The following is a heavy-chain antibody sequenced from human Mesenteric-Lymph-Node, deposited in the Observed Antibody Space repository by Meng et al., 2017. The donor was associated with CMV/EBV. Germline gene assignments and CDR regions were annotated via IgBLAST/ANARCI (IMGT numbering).Heavy chain of an antibody. CDR1: GYTLIDNY. V-gene: IGHV1-2*02. J-gene: IGHJ4*02. CDR2: INPNTGGT. CDR3: ARDWGAYTDYFFDY. Sequence: ASGYTLIDNYIFWVRQAPGQGLEWMGWINPNTGGTTYSQKFQGRVTMTRDTSISTAYMAVTRLRSDDTAVYYCARDWGAYTDYFFDYWGQGTLVTVSS. D-gene: IGHD3-16*01.